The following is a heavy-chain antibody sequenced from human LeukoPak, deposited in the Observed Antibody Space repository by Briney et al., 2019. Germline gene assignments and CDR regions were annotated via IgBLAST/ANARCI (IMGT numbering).Heavy chain of an antibody. Sequence: PSETLSLTCTVSGXSTSSTYYWSWIRQPAGKGLEWIGRIYTSGSTNYNPSLKSRVTMSVDTSKNQFSLKLSSVTAADTAVYYCARDFEIWGQGTMVTVSS. CDR2: IYTSGST. CDR1: GXSTSSTYY. V-gene: IGHV4-4*07. CDR3: ARDFEI. J-gene: IGHJ3*02.